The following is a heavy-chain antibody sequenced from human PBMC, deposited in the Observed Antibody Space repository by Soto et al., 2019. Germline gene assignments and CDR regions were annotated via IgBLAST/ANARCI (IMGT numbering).Heavy chain of an antibody. CDR1: GGSINTFY. V-gene: IGHV4-4*07. D-gene: IGHD5-12*01. CDR2: IFSSGST. Sequence: SETLSLTCTVSGGSINTFYWGWVRQPAGKGLEWIGRIFSSGSTSFNPSLESRVAMSVDTSKNHLSLNLSSVTAADMAVYYCAREGSYSAYNFAHGIQLWSFDFWGQGALVTVSS. CDR3: AREGSYSAYNFAHGIQLWSFDF. J-gene: IGHJ4*02.